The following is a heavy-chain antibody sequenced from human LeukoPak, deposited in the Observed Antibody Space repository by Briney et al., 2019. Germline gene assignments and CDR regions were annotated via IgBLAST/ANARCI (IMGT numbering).Heavy chain of an antibody. CDR1: GFFFSAYS. CDR2: ISNNGNL. CDR3: ATYRQVLLPFEP. J-gene: IGHJ5*02. D-gene: IGHD2-8*02. V-gene: IGHV3-69-1*01. Sequence: GGCLRLSCAASGFFFSAYSMNWVRQAPGKGLEWVSSISNNGNLFYADSVKGRFTISRDNSKNTLYLQMNSLRAEDMAIYYCATYRQVLLPFEPWGQGTLVTVSS.